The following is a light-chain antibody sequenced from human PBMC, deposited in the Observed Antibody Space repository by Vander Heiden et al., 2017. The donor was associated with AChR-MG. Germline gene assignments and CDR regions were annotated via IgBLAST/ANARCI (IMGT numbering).Light chain of an antibody. J-gene: IGLJ3*02. CDR1: TSNIGTNS. CDR3: AAWDDSLSGPV. Sequence: QSFPTPPPPAVRTPGPRVTISCSGGTSNIGTNSVSWYQQLPGTASQLLIYKTNQRPSGVPDRFSGSRSGTSASLVISDLRSDDESDFFCAAWDDSLSGPVFGGGTKLTVL. CDR2: KTN. V-gene: IGLV1-47*01.